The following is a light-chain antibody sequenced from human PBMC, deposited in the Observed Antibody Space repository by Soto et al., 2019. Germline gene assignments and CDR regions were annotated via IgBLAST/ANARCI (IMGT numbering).Light chain of an antibody. CDR1: SSDVGGYKY. V-gene: IGLV2-14*03. CDR3: SSYTSSSTLV. J-gene: IGLJ2*01. Sequence: QSALTQPASVSGSPGQSITISCTGTSSDVGGYKYVSWYQQHPGKVPKVIIYDVSNRPSGVSNRFSGSKSGNTASLTISGLQAEDEGDYYCSSYTSSSTLVFGGGTKLTVL. CDR2: DVS.